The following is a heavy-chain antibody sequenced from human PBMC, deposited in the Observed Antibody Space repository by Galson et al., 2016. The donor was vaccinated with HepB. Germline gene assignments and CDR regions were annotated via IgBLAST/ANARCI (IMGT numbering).Heavy chain of an antibody. CDR2: INPSGGST. CDR1: GYTFTSYY. D-gene: IGHD2-2*02. J-gene: IGHJ4*02. Sequence: SVKVSCKASGYTFTSYYMHWVRQAPGQGLEWMGLINPSGGSTTYAQNFQGRVTMTRDTSTSTAYMELSSLRSEDTAVYYCARVNTPAYYFDYWGQGTLVTVSS. V-gene: IGHV1-46*01. CDR3: ARVNTPAYYFDY.